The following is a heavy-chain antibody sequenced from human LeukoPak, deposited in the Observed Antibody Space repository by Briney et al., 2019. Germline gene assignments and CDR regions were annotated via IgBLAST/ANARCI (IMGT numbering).Heavy chain of an antibody. CDR3: ARIPGDRPDD. CDR2: MYFGERT. Sequence: SETLSLTCTVSGASITSYYWTWIRQPPGKGLEWVGYMYFGERTNYNPSLKSRATISIDTSKKQFSLKLKSVTAADTAVYYCARIPGDRPDDWGQGTLVTVSS. D-gene: IGHD7-27*01. V-gene: IGHV4-59*01. J-gene: IGHJ4*02. CDR1: GASITSYY.